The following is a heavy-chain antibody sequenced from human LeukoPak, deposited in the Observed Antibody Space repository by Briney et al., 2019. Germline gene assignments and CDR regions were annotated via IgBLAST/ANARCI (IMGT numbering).Heavy chain of an antibody. D-gene: IGHD2-15*01. CDR2: ISYDGSNK. CDR1: GXTFSSYG. J-gene: IGHJ3*02. V-gene: IGHV3-30*03. CDR3: ATSLLGATFDT. Sequence: PGRSLRLSCAASGXTFSSYGVHWVRQAPGKGLEWVAVISYDGSNKYYVDSVKGRFSISRDNAKQSLYLQMNSLRAEDTAVYYCATSLLGATFDTWGQGTMVTVSS.